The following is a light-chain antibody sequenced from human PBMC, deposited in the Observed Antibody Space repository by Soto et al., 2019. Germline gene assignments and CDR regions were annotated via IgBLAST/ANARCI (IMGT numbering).Light chain of an antibody. J-gene: IGKJ1*01. CDR2: AAS. CDR3: QQSYITPWT. V-gene: IGKV1-39*01. Sequence: DIQMTQSPSSLSASVGDRLTITCRASQTIGRYLNWYQQKPGKAPKLLMYAASSLQSGVPSRFSGSGSGTDFTLTISSLQPEDFATYYCQQSYITPWTFGQGTKVEIK. CDR1: QTIGRY.